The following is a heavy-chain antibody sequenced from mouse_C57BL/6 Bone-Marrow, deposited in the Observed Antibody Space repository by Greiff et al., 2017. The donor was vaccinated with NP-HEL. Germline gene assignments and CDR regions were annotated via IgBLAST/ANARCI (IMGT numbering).Heavy chain of an antibody. V-gene: IGHV6-3*01. CDR1: GFTFSNYW. Sequence: DVQLVESGGGLVQPGGSMKLSCVASGFTFSNYWMNWVRQSPEKGLEWVAQIRLKSDNYATHYAESVKGRFTITRDDSKSSVYLQMNNLRAEDTGIYYCTAYGSRDAMDYWGQGTSVTVSS. J-gene: IGHJ4*01. CDR3: TAYGSRDAMDY. D-gene: IGHD1-1*01. CDR2: IRLKSDNYAT.